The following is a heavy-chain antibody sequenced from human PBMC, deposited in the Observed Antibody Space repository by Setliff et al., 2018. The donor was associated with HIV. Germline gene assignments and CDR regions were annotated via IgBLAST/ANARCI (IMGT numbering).Heavy chain of an antibody. J-gene: IGHJ4*02. CDR2: ISSRSSAI. V-gene: IGHV3-11*04. D-gene: IGHD3-22*01. CDR1: GFTFSDYY. Sequence: PGGSLRLSCAASGFTFSDYYMSWIRQAPGKGLEWVSYISSRSSAIYYADSVKGRFTISRDNARNSLYLQMNSLRAEDTAVYYCARGLVDYYDSSGYDYWGQGTLVTVSS. CDR3: ARGLVDYYDSSGYDY.